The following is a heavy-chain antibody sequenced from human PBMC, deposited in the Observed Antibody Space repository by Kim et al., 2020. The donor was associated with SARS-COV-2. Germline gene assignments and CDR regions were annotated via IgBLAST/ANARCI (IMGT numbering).Heavy chain of an antibody. CDR3: ARVVGENDNYGMDV. D-gene: IGHD1-26*01. J-gene: IGHJ6*02. CDR1: GFTFSDHY. CDR2: IKKKGSGYTT. V-gene: IGHV3-72*01. Sequence: GGSLRLSCAASGFTFSDHYMDWVRQAPGKGLEWVGRIKKKGSGYTTEYAASVKGRFTISRDDSQNSLYLQMNSLKTEDTAGYYCARVVGENDNYGMDVWGQGTAVTVPS.